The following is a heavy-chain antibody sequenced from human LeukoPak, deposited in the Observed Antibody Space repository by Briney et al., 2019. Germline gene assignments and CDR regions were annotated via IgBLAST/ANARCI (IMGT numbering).Heavy chain of an antibody. J-gene: IGHJ4*02. D-gene: IGHD2-15*01. CDR1: RFIFSNYA. V-gene: IGHV3-30*04. CDR3: VRQDCSGGSCYLDY. CDR2: ISYHGRDQ. Sequence: HAGGSLRLSCAASRFIFSNYAMHWVRQAPGRGVDWVAVISYHGRDQFYADSVKGRFTISRDSSKDTLYVQMNSLRTEDTAVYYCVRQDCSGGSCYLDYWGQGTLVTVSS.